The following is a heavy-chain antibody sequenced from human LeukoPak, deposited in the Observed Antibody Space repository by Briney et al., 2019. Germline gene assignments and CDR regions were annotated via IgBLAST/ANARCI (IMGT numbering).Heavy chain of an antibody. CDR1: GGSISSGDYY. CDR3: ARLRVYDILTGYYKQNPFDY. V-gene: IGHV4-39*07. D-gene: IGHD3-9*01. CDR2: INHSGST. Sequence: SETLSLTCTVSGGSISSGDYYWSWIRQPPGKGLEWIGEINHSGSTNYNPSLKSRVTISVDTSKNQFSLKLSSVTAADTAVYYCARLRVYDILTGYYKQNPFDYWGQGTLVTVSS. J-gene: IGHJ4*02.